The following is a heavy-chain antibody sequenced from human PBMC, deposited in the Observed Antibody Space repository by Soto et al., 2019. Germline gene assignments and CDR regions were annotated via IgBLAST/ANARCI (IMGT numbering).Heavy chain of an antibody. J-gene: IGHJ6*02. CDR1: GFTFSSYA. V-gene: IGHV3-23*01. Sequence: GGSLRLSCAASGFTFSSYAMSWVRQAPGKGLEWVSSLTDTGGSTYYADSVKGRFTISRDNSKNTVYLQMNSMRAEDTAVYYCAKDDYGMDVWGQGTTVTVSS. CDR2: LTDTGGST. CDR3: AKDDYGMDV.